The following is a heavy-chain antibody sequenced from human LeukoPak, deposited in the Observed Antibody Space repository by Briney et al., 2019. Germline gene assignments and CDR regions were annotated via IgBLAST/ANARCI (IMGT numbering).Heavy chain of an antibody. V-gene: IGHV3-48*03. D-gene: IGHD6-13*01. CDR1: GFTFSSYE. CDR3: ARETAAANRREYYYYMDV. J-gene: IGHJ6*03. CDR2: ISSSGSTI. Sequence: GGSLRLSCAASGFTFSSYEMNWVRQAPGKGLEWVSYISSSGSTIYYADSVKGRFTISRDNAKNSLYLQMNSLRAEDTAVYYCARETAAANRREYYYYMDVWGKGTTVTISS.